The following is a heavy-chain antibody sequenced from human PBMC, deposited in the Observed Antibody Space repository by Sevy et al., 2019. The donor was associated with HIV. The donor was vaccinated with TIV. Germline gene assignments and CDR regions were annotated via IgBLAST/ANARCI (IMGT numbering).Heavy chain of an antibody. CDR2: ISHTGDNI. Sequence: GGSLRLSCAASGITFSSYAVTWVRQAPGKGLEWVSSISHTGDNIYYADAVRGRFTISRDNSKSTLYLHMSSLRAEDKAVYYCAGRKVGDFWSGSLRGPWAGGPLFDYWGQGTLVTVSS. V-gene: IGHV3-23*01. CDR1: GITFSSYA. D-gene: IGHD3-3*01. J-gene: IGHJ4*02. CDR3: AGRKVGDFWSGSLRGPWAGGPLFDY.